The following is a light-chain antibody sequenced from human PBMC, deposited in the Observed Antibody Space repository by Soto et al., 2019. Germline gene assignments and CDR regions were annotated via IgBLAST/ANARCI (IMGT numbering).Light chain of an antibody. CDR2: AAS. CDR3: QQYTNAHGIT. V-gene: IGKV3-20*01. CDR1: QGVGNKY. Sequence: EIALTQSPGTLSLSPGERATLSCRASQGVGNKYLAWYQQRPGQAPSLLIYAASSRATGVPGRFSGSGSGTDFTLTISRLEPEDFAVYYCQQYTNAHGITFGQGTRLEIK. J-gene: IGKJ5*01.